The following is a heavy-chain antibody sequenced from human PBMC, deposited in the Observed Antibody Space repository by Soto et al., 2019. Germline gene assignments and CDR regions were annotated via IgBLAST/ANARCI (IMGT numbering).Heavy chain of an antibody. CDR1: GFTFSSYS. J-gene: IGHJ6*02. CDR2: ISSSSSYI. D-gene: IGHD1-26*01. V-gene: IGHV3-21*01. Sequence: EVQLVESGGGLVKPGGSLRLSCAASGFTFSSYSMNWVRQAPGKGLEWVSSISSSSSYIYYADSVKGRFTISRDNAKNSLYLQMNSLRAEDTAVYYCARDLICGSYYHYYYGLDVWGQGTTVTVSS. CDR3: ARDLICGSYYHYYYGLDV.